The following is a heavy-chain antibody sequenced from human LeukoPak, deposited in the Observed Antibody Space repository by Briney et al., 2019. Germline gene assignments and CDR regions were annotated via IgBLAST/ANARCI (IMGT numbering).Heavy chain of an antibody. CDR3: ARGPDGYNDY. J-gene: IGHJ4*02. D-gene: IGHD5-24*01. Sequence: SETLSLTCTVSGYSISSGCYWGWVRQPPGKGLEWIGSIYHSGSTYYNPSLESRVTISVDTSKNQFSLKLSSVTAADTAVYYCARGPDGYNDYWGQGTLVTVSS. V-gene: IGHV4-38-2*02. CDR1: GYSISSGCY. CDR2: IYHSGST.